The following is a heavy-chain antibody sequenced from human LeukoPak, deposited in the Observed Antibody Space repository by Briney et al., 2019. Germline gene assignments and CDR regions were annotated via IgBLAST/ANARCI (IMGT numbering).Heavy chain of an antibody. D-gene: IGHD1-26*01. J-gene: IGHJ4*02. V-gene: IGHV3-7*03. CDR2: INQDGNDK. CDR1: GFTFSTYW. Sequence: GGSLRLSCADSGFTFSTYWMTWVRQAPGKGLEWVANINQDGNDKYYVDSVKGRFTISRDNAKNSLYLQMNSLRVEDTAEYYCARDRSLGCDHWGQGTLVTVSS. CDR3: ARDRSLGCDH.